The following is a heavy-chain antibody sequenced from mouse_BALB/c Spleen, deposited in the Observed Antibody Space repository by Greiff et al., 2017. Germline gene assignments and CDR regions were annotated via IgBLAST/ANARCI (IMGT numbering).Heavy chain of an antibody. CDR1: GFSLTGYG. D-gene: IGHD1-1*01. J-gene: IGHJ3*01. CDR3: ARVRAYYGSSYGFAY. Sequence: VQGVESGPGLVAPSQSLSITCTVSGFSLTGYGVNWVRQPPGKGLEWLGMIWGDGSTDYNSALKSRLSISKDNSKSQVFLKMNSLQTDDTARYYCARVRAYYGSSYGFAYWGQGTLVTVSA. V-gene: IGHV2-6-7*01. CDR2: IWGDGST.